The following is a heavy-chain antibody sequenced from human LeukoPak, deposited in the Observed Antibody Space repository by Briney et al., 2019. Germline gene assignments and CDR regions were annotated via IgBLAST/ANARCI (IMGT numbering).Heavy chain of an antibody. CDR2: INHSGST. CDR3: ARAHQLRYFDWLRAHNWFDP. J-gene: IGHJ5*02. Sequence: SETLSLTCAVYGGSFSGYYWSWIRQPPGKGLEWIGEINHSGSTNYNPSLKSRVTISVDTSKNQFSLKLSSVTAADTAVYYCARAHQLRYFDWLRAHNWFDPWGQGTLVTVSS. CDR1: GGSFSGYY. D-gene: IGHD3-9*01. V-gene: IGHV4-34*01.